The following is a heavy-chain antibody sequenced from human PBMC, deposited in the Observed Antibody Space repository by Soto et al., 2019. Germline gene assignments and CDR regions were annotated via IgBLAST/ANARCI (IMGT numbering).Heavy chain of an antibody. CDR2: IYHSGST. V-gene: IGHV4-30-2*02. D-gene: IGHD4-17*01. Sequence: SETLSLTCAVSGGSISSGGYSWILIRQPPGKGLEWIGYIYHSGSTYYNPSLKSRVTISVDRSKNQFSLKLSSVTAADTAVYYCARRYGASFDYWGQGTLVTVSS. CDR1: GGSISSGGYS. J-gene: IGHJ4*02. CDR3: ARRYGASFDY.